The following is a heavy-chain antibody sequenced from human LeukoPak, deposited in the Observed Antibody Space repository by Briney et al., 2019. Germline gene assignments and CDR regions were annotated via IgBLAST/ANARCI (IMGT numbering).Heavy chain of an antibody. Sequence: SETQSLTCAVYGGSFSGYYWSWIRQPPGKGLEWIGEINHSGSTNYNPSLKSRVTISVDTSKNQFSLKLSSVTAADTAVYYCARVLWLVPDRYYYYGMDVWGQGTTVTVSS. CDR1: GGSFSGYY. J-gene: IGHJ6*02. V-gene: IGHV4-34*01. CDR2: INHSGST. CDR3: ARVLWLVPDRYYYYGMDV. D-gene: IGHD6-19*01.